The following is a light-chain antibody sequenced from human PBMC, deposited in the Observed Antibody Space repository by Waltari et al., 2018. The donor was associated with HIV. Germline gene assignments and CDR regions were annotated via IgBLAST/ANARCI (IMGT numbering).Light chain of an antibody. J-gene: IGLJ1*01. Sequence: QSALTQPASVSGSPGQSITISCTGTSSDVGGYHYVSWYQQFPGKAPKLMISEVSNRRSGVSDRLSGSKSGNTASLTSSGLQAEDEADYYCSSYTTGSTLVVFGTGTKVIVL. CDR2: EVS. CDR1: SSDVGGYHY. CDR3: SSYTTGSTLVV. V-gene: IGLV2-14*01.